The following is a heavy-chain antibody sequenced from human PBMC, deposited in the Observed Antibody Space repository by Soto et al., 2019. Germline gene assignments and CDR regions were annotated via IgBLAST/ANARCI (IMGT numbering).Heavy chain of an antibody. CDR3: ASGSSSWPYFDY. CDR1: GGTFSSYA. Sequence: QVQLVQSGAEVKKPGSSVKVSCKASGGTFSSYAISWVRQAPGQGLVWMGRIIPIFGTPNYSQRFQGRVTITADPSTNTAYLELSRLRSEDTAVYFCASGSSSWPYFDYWGQGTLVTVSS. V-gene: IGHV1-69*15. J-gene: IGHJ4*02. CDR2: IIPIFGTP. D-gene: IGHD6-13*01.